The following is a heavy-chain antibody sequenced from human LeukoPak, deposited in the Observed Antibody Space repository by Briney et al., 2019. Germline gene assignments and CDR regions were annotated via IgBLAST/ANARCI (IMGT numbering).Heavy chain of an antibody. J-gene: IGHJ3*02. CDR3: ARELGLNDNDAFDI. D-gene: IGHD3-22*01. CDR2: INPNSGGT. V-gene: IGHV1-2*02. CDR1: GYTFTSYG. Sequence: ASVKVSCKASGYTFTSYGISWVRQAPGQGLEWMGWINPNSGGTNYAQKFQGRVTMTRDTSISTAYMELSRLRSDDTAVYYCARELGLNDNDAFDIWGQGTMVTVSS.